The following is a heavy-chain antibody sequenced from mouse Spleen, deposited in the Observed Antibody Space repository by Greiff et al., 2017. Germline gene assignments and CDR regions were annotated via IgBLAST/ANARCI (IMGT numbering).Heavy chain of an antibody. D-gene: IGHD3-1*01. CDR3: TRGGPGDAMDY. V-gene: IGHV1S81*02. CDR2: INPSNGGT. CDR1: GYTFTSYY. Sequence: QVQLQQSGAELVKPGASVKLSCKASGYTFTSYYMYWVKQRPGQGLEWIGEINPSNGGTNFNEKFKSKATLTVDKSSSTAYMQLSSLTSEDSAVYYCTRGGPGDAMDYWGQGTSVTVSS. J-gene: IGHJ4*01.